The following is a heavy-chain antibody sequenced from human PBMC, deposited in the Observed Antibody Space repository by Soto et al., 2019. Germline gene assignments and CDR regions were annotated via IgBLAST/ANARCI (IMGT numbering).Heavy chain of an antibody. V-gene: IGHV4-34*01. CDR2: INHSGST. CDR1: GGSFSGYF. Sequence: QVHLQQWGAGLLKPSETLSLTCAVYGGSFSGYFWNWVRQPPGKGLEWIGEINHSGSTKYNPSLKSRVTLSVDTSKNQVSLRVFSVTAADTAVYYCARDLSGYYYGMDVWGQGTTVTVS. J-gene: IGHJ6*02. CDR3: ARDLSGYYYGMDV.